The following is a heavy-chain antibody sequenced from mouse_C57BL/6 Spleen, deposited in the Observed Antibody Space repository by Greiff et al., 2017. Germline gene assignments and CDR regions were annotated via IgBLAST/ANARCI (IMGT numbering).Heavy chain of an antibody. V-gene: IGHV1-22*01. D-gene: IGHD2-4*01. CDR2: INPNNGGT. Sequence: EVQLVESGPELVKPGASVKMSCKASGYTFTDYNMHWVKQSHGKSLEWIGYINPNNGGTSYNQKFKGKATLTVNKSSSTAYIVLRSLTSEDSAVXYCARWPSIYYDYDEGLFDYWGQGTTLTVSS. J-gene: IGHJ2*01. CDR3: ARWPSIYYDYDEGLFDY. CDR1: GYTFTDYN.